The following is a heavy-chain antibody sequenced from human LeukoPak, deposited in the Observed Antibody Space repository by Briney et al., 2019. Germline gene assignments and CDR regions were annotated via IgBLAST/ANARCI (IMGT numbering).Heavy chain of an antibody. CDR1: GFTFSSYG. J-gene: IGHJ4*02. V-gene: IGHV3-30*02. Sequence: GGSLRLSCAASGFTFSSYGMHWVRQAPGKGLEWVAFIRYDGSNKYYADSVKGRFTISRDNSKNTLYLQMNSLRAEDTAVYYCAKVVKASSGSYDYWGQGTLVTVSS. CDR2: IRYDGSNK. CDR3: AKVVKASSGSYDY. D-gene: IGHD3-10*01.